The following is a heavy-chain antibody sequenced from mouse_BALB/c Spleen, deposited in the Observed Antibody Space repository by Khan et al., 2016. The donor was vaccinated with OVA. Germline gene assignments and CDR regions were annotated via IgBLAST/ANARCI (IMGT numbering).Heavy chain of an antibody. CDR3: ARERGSYRFAWFAY. D-gene: IGHD2-14*01. V-gene: IGHV5-4*02. Sequence: EVQLVESGGGLVKPGGSLKLSCAASGFTFSDYYMYWVRQTPENRLEWVATISDGGSYTYYPDSVKGRFTISRDNAKNNLYLQMSSLKSEDTAMYYCARERGSYRFAWFAYWGQGTLVTVSA. J-gene: IGHJ3*01. CDR1: GFTFSDYY. CDR2: ISDGGSYT.